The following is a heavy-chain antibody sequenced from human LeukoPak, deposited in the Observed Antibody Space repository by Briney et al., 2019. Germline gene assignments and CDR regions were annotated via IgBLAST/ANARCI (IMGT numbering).Heavy chain of an antibody. CDR2: LSPKNGDT. J-gene: IGHJ5*02. CDR3: TRDEAVYNSVWKQTNWFDP. Sequence: GASVKVSCKASGYTFTDYYIHWVRQAPGQGLKWMGWLSPKNGDTKYAQSFQGRVTMTRDTSINTVYMELRGLRSDDTAVYYCTRDEAVYNSVWKQTNWFDPWGQGTLVTVSS. V-gene: IGHV1-2*02. D-gene: IGHD6-19*01. CDR1: GYTFTDYY.